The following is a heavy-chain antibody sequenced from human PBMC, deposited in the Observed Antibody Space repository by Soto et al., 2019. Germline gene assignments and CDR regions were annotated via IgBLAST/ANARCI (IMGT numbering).Heavy chain of an antibody. J-gene: IGHJ4*02. CDR3: ERTDSSGYPD. CDR1: GYTFTSYF. CDR2: ISGYNGNT. D-gene: IGHD3-22*01. Sequence: ASVKVSCKASGYTFTSYFISWVGQSPGRGLEWVGWISGYNGNTNYAQKGQGRVTMTTDTSTSTAYMELRSLRSAETAAYYCERTDSSGYPDWGQGTLVS. V-gene: IGHV1-18*01.